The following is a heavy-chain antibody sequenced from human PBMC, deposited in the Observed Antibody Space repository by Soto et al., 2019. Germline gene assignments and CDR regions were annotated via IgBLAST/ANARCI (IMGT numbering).Heavy chain of an antibody. CDR3: AREGSGLYYPY. D-gene: IGHD2-8*01. CDR1: GYTFTSYA. J-gene: IGHJ4*02. CDR2: INAGNGNT. V-gene: IGHV1-3*05. Sequence: QVQLVQSGAEEKKPGASVKVSCKASGYTFTSYAMHWVRQAPGQRLEWMGWINAGNGNTKYSQKFQGRVTITRDTAASTAYMELSSLRSEDTAVYYCAREGSGLYYPYWGQGTLVTVSS.